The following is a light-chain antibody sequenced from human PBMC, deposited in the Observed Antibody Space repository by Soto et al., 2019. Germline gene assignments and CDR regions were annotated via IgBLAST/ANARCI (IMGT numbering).Light chain of an antibody. CDR1: PDIKCY. V-gene: IGKV1-33*01. Sequence: DIQMTQSPSSLSASVGDRVTVPXQASPDIKCYLNWYQQKSGXAPKXXXDDXSDLETGCPSRFSGSGSGTDFTCPINSLQPEDIAKYYWQQYENLPLTFGGGTKVDIK. J-gene: IGKJ4*01. CDR3: QQYENLPLT. CDR2: DXS.